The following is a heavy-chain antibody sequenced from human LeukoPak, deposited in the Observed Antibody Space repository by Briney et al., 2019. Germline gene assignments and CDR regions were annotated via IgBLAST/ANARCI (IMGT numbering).Heavy chain of an antibody. J-gene: IGHJ3*02. CDR1: GFTFSSYG. CDR3: AKDYAPDHDSSAYDVFDI. D-gene: IGHD3-22*01. Sequence: GGSLRLSCAASGFTFSSYGMHWSRQAPGKGLEWVAFIRYDGTIKYYTDSVKGRFTISRDNSKNTVYLQMNSLGAEDTAVYYCAKDYAPDHDSSAYDVFDIWGQGTMVTVSS. V-gene: IGHV3-30*02. CDR2: IRYDGTIK.